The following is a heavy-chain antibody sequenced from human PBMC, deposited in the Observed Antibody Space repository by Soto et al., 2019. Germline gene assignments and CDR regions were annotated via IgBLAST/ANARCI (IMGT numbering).Heavy chain of an antibody. CDR3: AVGPARASSGLIDS. D-gene: IGHD3-22*01. CDR1: GYTLTKFS. Sequence: VKVSCKVSGYTLTKFSMHWVRQAPGKGLEWMGGFDPEDGETIYAQAFQGRLTMTEDTSRDTAYMELSSPRSEDTAVYYCAVGPARASSGLIDSWGQGTLVTVSS. V-gene: IGHV1-24*01. J-gene: IGHJ4*02. CDR2: FDPEDGET.